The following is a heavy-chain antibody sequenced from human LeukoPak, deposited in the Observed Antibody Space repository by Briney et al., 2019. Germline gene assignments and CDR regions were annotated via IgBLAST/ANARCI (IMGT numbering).Heavy chain of an antibody. CDR2: ISGSGGST. CDR3: AKDSGPYYGDYAANWFDP. D-gene: IGHD4-17*01. CDR1: GFTFSSYA. V-gene: IGHV3-23*01. J-gene: IGHJ5*02. Sequence: PGGSLRLSCAASGFTFSSYAMSWVRQAPGKGLEWVSAISGSGGSTYYADSVKGRFTISRDNSKNTLYLQMNSLRAEDTAVYYCAKDSGPYYGDYAANWFDPWGQGTLVTVSS.